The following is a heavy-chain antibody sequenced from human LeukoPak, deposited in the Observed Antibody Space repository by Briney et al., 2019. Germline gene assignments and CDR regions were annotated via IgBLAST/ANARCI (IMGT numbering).Heavy chain of an antibody. CDR2: INPNSGGT. Sequence: GAVQVSCQAAGSPFTCYYMHWVRPAPGQGRGWMGWINPNSGGTNYAQKFQGWVTMTRDTSISTAYMELSRLRSDDTAVYYCARAIYDILTGYGPDYYGMDVWGKGTTVTVSS. J-gene: IGHJ6*04. CDR3: ARAIYDILTGYGPDYYGMDV. CDR1: GSPFTCYY. D-gene: IGHD3-9*01. V-gene: IGHV1-2*04.